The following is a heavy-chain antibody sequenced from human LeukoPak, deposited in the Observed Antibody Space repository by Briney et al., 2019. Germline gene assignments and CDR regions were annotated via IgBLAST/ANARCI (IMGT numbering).Heavy chain of an antibody. Sequence: GGSLRLSCAASGFTVSNNYMTWVRQAPGKGLEWVSVIYSGGTTYYADSVEGRFTISRDNSRNTLNLQMNSLRAEDTAVYYCARGQSGDPAFDTWGQGTMVTVSS. CDR3: ARGQSGDPAFDT. V-gene: IGHV3-53*01. CDR2: IYSGGTT. CDR1: GFTVSNNY. J-gene: IGHJ3*02. D-gene: IGHD4-17*01.